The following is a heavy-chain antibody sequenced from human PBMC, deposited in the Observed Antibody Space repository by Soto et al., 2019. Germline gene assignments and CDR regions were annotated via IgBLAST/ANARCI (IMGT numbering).Heavy chain of an antibody. Sequence: QLQLQESGPGLVKPSETLSLTCTVSGGSISSSNYYWGWIRQPPGKGLEWIGSIYYSGSTYYNPSLKSRVTISVDTSKNQFSLKLSSVTAADTAVYYCARRRWGDYGDLDYWGQGTLVTVSS. J-gene: IGHJ4*02. CDR1: GGSISSSNYY. CDR2: IYYSGST. CDR3: ARRRWGDYGDLDY. D-gene: IGHD4-17*01. V-gene: IGHV4-39*01.